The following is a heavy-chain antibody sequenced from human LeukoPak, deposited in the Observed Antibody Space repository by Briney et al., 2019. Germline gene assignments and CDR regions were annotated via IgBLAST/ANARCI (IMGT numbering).Heavy chain of an antibody. CDR3: TTLSYDVHY. CDR2: IKSNPDGGTA. J-gene: IGHJ4*02. Sequence: GGSLRLCCVASGFIFRNAWMTWVRQAPGKGLEWVGRIKSNPDGGTADYGAAVKGRFTISRDDSRNMLYLQLRNLRAEDTAVYYCTTLSYDVHYWGRGTLVTVSS. CDR1: GFIFRNAW. D-gene: IGHD3-3*01. V-gene: IGHV3-15*01.